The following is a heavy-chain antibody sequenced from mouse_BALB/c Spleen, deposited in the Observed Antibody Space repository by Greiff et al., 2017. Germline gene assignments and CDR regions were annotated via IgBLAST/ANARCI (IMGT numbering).Heavy chain of an antibody. J-gene: IGHJ3*01. CDR3: AREGVYYGSSWFAY. Sequence: EVQLQQSGPGLVKPSQSLSLTCTVTGYSITSDYAWNWIRQFPGNKLEWMGYISYSGSTSYNPSLKSRISITRDTSKNQFFLQLNSVTTEDTATYYCAREGVYYGSSWFAYWGQGTLVTVSA. D-gene: IGHD2-2*01. CDR2: ISYSGST. V-gene: IGHV3-2*02. CDR1: GYSITSDYA.